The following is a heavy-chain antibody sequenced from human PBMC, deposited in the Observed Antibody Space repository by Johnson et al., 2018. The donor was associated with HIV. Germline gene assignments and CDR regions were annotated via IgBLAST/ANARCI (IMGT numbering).Heavy chain of an antibody. CDR2: ISGSGGST. D-gene: IGHD5-24*01. Sequence: VQLVESGGGLVQPGGSLRLSCAASGFTFSSYAMSWVRQAPGKGLEWVSAISGSGGSTYYADYVKGRFTISRDNSKNSLYLQMNSLRAEDTAVYYCARDRWLEIGAFDIWGQGTLVTVSS. CDR1: GFTFSSYA. CDR3: ARDRWLEIGAFDI. V-gene: IGHV3-23*04. J-gene: IGHJ3*02.